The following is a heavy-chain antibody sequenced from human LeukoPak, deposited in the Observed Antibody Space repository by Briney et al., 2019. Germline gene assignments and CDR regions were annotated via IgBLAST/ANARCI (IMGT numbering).Heavy chain of an antibody. CDR2: INQDGSKK. Sequence: GGSLRLSCAASGFTFSSNWMAWVRQTPGKGLEWVANINQDGSKKYCVDSVKGRFTISRDNAKNSVYLHMDSLRVEDTAVYYCARARDSTGRADYWGQGTLVTVTS. V-gene: IGHV3-7*01. CDR3: ARARDSTGRADY. J-gene: IGHJ4*02. CDR1: GFTFSSNW. D-gene: IGHD1-14*01.